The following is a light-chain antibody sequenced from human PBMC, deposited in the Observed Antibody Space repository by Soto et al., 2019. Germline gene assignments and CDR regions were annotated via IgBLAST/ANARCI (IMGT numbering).Light chain of an antibody. CDR2: AAS. J-gene: IGKJ1*01. V-gene: IGKV1-27*01. Sequence: IHLTQSPSSLSASVGDRVTITCRASQGISSALAWYQHKPGRPPRVLIYAASTLQSGVPSRFSGSGSGTDFTLTISSLQPEDVAIYYCQKYNSAPWTFGQGTKVGIK. CDR1: QGISSA. CDR3: QKYNSAPWT.